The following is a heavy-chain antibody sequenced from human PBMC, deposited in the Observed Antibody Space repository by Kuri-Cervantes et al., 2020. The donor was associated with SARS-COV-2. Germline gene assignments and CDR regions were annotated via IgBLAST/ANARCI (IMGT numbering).Heavy chain of an antibody. J-gene: IGHJ4*02. CDR1: GFTFSNAW. V-gene: IGHV3-15*01. D-gene: IGHD5-18*01. Sequence: GGSLRLSCAASGFTFSNAWMSWVRQAPGKGLEWVGRIKSKTDGGTTDYAAPVKGRFTISRDDSKNTLYLQMNSLRAEDTAVYYCARQRDTAMDTASPFDYWGQGTLVTVSS. CDR2: IKSKTDGGTT. CDR3: ARQRDTAMDTASPFDY.